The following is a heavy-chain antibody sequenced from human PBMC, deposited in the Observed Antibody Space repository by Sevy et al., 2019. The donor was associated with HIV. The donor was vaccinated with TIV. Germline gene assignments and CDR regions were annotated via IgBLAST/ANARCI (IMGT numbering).Heavy chain of an antibody. CDR3: ATSSEQLVIEYYYYGMDV. J-gene: IGHJ6*02. V-gene: IGHV5-51*01. Sequence: GESLKISCKGSGYSFTSYWIGWVRQMPGKGLEWMGIIYPGDSDTRYSPSFQGQVTISADKSISTAYLQWSSLKASDTAMYYCATSSEQLVIEYYYYGMDVWGQGTTVTVSS. D-gene: IGHD6-13*01. CDR1: GYSFTSYW. CDR2: IYPGDSDT.